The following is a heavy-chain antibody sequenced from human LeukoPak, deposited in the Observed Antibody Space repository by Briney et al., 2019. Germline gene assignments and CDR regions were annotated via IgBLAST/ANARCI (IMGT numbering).Heavy chain of an antibody. J-gene: IGHJ4*02. D-gene: IGHD6-13*01. CDR3: ARRRGGSSWIDY. CDR1: GGSFSGYY. Sequence: SETLSLTCAVYGGSFSGYYWSWIRQPPGKGLEWIGEINHSGSTNYNPSLKSRVTISVDTSKNQFSLKLSSVTAADMAVYYCARRRGGSSWIDYWGQGTLVTVSS. V-gene: IGHV4-34*01. CDR2: INHSGST.